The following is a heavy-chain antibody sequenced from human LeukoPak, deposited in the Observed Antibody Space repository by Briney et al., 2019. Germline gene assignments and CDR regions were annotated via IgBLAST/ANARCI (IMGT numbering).Heavy chain of an antibody. Sequence: GGSLRLSCAASGFTFSNYSMNWVRQAPGKGLEWVSYISRGSSTIYYADSVKGRFTISRDNAKNSLYVQMNSLRADDTAVYYCARDPGGTAMTKLTYYYMDVWGKGTTVTVSS. D-gene: IGHD5-18*01. CDR2: ISRGSSTI. V-gene: IGHV3-48*01. J-gene: IGHJ6*03. CDR3: ARDPGGTAMTKLTYYYMDV. CDR1: GFTFSNYS.